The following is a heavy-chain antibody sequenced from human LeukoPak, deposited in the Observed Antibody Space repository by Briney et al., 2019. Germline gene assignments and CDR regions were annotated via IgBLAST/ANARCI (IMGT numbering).Heavy chain of an antibody. V-gene: IGHV1-2*02. CDR3: ARARLDLPDAFDI. J-gene: IGHJ3*02. CDR2: INPNSGGT. CDR1: GYTFTGYY. D-gene: IGHD3-22*01. Sequence: ASVKVSCKASGYTFTGYYMHWVRQAPGQGLEWMGWINPNSGGTNYAQKFQGRVTMTRDTSISTAYMELSRLRSDDTAVYYCARARLDLPDAFDIWGQGTMVTVSS.